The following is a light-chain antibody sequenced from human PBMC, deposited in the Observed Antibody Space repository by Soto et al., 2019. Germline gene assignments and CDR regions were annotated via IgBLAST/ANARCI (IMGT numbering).Light chain of an antibody. V-gene: IGKV3-11*01. CDR2: DAS. Sequence: EIVLTQSPATLSLSPGERATLSCRASQSVNKYLAWYRQKPGQPPRLLIYDASYRATGIPDRFSGSGCGTDFTLPISSLEPEDFAAYYCQQRSDWPPITFGQGTRLEIK. CDR1: QSVNKY. J-gene: IGKJ5*01. CDR3: QQRSDWPPIT.